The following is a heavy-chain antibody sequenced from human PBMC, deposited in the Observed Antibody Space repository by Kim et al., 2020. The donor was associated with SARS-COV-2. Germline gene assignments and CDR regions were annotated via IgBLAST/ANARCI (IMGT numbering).Heavy chain of an antibody. J-gene: IGHJ4*02. CDR2: IYNTGTT. CDR3: VRDPSMVRRGIIPDY. D-gene: IGHD3-10*01. Sequence: GGSLRLFCAASGFSVGNNYMSWVRQAPGKGLEWVSVIYNTGTTRYADSVKGRFTIARDKSKNTISLQMNTLRVEDTAVYYCVRDPSMVRRGIIPDYWGQG. CDR1: GFSVGNNY. V-gene: IGHV3-66*01.